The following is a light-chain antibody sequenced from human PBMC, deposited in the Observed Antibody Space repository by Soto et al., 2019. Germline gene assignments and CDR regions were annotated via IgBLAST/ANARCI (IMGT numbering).Light chain of an antibody. CDR3: QQYGSSPPWT. V-gene: IGKV3D-20*01. J-gene: IGKJ3*01. CDR1: QSVSSSY. CDR2: DAS. Sequence: EIVLTQSPATLSLSPGERATLSCGASQSVSSSYLAWYQQKPGLAPRLLIYDASSRATGIPERFSGSGSGTDFTLTISRLEPEDCAVYYCQQYGSSPPWTFGPGTKVDIK.